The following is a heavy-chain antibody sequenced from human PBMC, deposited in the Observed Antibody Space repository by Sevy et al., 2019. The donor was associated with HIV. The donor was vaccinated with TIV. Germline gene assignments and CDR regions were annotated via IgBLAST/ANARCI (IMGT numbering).Heavy chain of an antibody. CDR2: ISSSGTPF. J-gene: IGHJ4*02. Sequence: GGSLRLSCAASGFDFSAYYMSWIRQAPGKGLEWISYISSSGTPFSYADSVKGRFTISRDNAKNSVYLQMNNLRAEDTAVYYCARDMGMNPLTGTWGTALTFDSWGQGTLVTVSS. V-gene: IGHV3-11*01. CDR1: GFDFSAYY. D-gene: IGHD7-27*01. CDR3: ARDMGMNPLTGTWGTALTFDS.